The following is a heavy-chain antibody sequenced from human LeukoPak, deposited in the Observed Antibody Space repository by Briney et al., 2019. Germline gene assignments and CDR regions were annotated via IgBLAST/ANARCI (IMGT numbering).Heavy chain of an antibody. J-gene: IGHJ5*01. CDR2: ISSGTSTT. V-gene: IGHV3-48*02. CDR3: ATGRRLTLSYHNFAS. D-gene: IGHD3-10*02. Sequence: GGSLRLSCAASGFTFSAFGRNWVRQAPGRGLEWVSYISSGTSTTYYADSVRGRFTISRDNAKNSLYLQLKSLRDEDMAVYYCATGRRLTLSYHNFASCGQGTLVTVSS. CDR1: GFTFSAFG.